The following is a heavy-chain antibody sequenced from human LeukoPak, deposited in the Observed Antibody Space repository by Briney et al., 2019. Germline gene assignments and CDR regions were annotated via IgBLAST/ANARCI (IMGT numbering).Heavy chain of an antibody. CDR1: GYTFTSYD. D-gene: IGHD5-18*01. CDR2: MNPNSGNT. J-gene: IGHJ5*02. CDR3: ARDMDTAMPSNWFDP. V-gene: IGHV1-8*01. Sequence: ASVKVSCKASGYTFTSYDINWVRQATGQGLECMGWMNPNSGNTGYAQKFQGRVTMTRDTSTSTVYMELSSLRSEDTAVYYCARDMDTAMPSNWFDPWGQGTLVTVSS.